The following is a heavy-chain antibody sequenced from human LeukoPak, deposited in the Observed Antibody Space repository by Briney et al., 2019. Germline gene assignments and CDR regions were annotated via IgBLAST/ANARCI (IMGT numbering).Heavy chain of an antibody. D-gene: IGHD3/OR15-3a*01. J-gene: IGHJ4*02. V-gene: IGHV4-34*01. CDR2: INRSGST. CDR3: ARDPDFWTGYYYFDY. Sequence: PSETLSLTCAVYGGSFSGYYWSWIRQPPGKGLEWIGEINRSGSTNYNPSLKSRVTISVDTSKNQFSLKLSSVTAADTAVYYCARDPDFWTGYYYFDYWGQGSLVTVSS. CDR1: GGSFSGYY.